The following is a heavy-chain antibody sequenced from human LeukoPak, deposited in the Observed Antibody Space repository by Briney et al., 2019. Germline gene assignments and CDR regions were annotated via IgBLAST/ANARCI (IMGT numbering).Heavy chain of an antibody. CDR2: MSPDSNYI. J-gene: IGHJ4*02. CDR1: GFTFASST. Sequence: PGGSLRLSCTASGFTFASSTMNLVRQAPGTGPEWVSSMSPDSNYIYYADSVKGRFTISRDNAKNSLFLQMNSLRADDTAVYYCARGSYGDYGYWGQGTLVTVSS. V-gene: IGHV3-21*01. CDR3: ARGSYGDYGY. D-gene: IGHD4-17*01.